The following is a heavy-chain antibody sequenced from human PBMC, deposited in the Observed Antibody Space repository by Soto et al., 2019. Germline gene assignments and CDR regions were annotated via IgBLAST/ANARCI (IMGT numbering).Heavy chain of an antibody. D-gene: IGHD3-16*02. J-gene: IGHJ4*02. CDR2: ISSSSSTI. CDR1: GFTFSSYS. V-gene: IGHV3-48*01. CDR3: ARYSYYDYIWGSYRPPSDY. Sequence: GGSLRLSCAASGFTFSSYSMNWVRQAPGKGLEWVSYISSSSSTIYYADSVKGRFTISRDNAKNSLYLQMNSLRAEDRAVYYCARYSYYDYIWGSYRPPSDYWGQGTLVTVSS.